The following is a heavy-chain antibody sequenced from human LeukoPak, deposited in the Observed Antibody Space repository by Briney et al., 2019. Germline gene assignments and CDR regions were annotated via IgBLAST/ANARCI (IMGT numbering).Heavy chain of an antibody. J-gene: IGHJ5*02. CDR2: IVASYEGT. D-gene: IGHD3/OR15-3a*01. CDR1: GFTFSNYA. V-gene: IGHV3-23*01. CDR3: AKGKAGGLVDLFDP. Sequence: GGSLRLSCAASGFTFSNYAMMWVRQPPGKGLEWVSSIVASYEGTFYANSVKGRFTISRDNSKSTLSLQMNSLRAEDTGVYYCAKGKAGGLVDLFDPWGQGTLVTVSS.